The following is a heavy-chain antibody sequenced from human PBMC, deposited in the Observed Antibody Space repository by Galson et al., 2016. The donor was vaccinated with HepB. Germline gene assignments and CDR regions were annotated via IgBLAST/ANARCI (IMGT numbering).Heavy chain of an antibody. CDR3: AKDTGHCSGGVCFSPRGRYV. V-gene: IGHV3-21*01. CDR1: GFTFSSYS. Sequence: SLRLSCAASGFTFSSYSLNWVRQAPGKGLEWVSFISSNNYIYYADSVQGRFTIYRDNAKNSLYLQMHSLRAEDTAVYYCAKDTGHCSGGVCFSPRGRYVWRQRTTVAVFS. CDR2: ISSNNYI. D-gene: IGHD2-15*01. J-gene: IGHJ6*01.